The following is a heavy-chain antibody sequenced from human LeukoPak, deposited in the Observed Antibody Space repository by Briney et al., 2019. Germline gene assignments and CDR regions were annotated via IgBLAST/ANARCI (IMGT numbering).Heavy chain of an antibody. V-gene: IGHV4-34*01. CDR1: GGSFSGYY. CDR3: ASLTGP. CDR2: IYYSGST. D-gene: IGHD3-16*01. J-gene: IGHJ5*02. Sequence: SETLSLTCAVYGGSFSGYYWSWIRQPPGKGLEWIGSIYYSGSTYYNPSLKSRVTISVDTSKNQFSLKLSSVTAADTAVYYCASLTGPWGQGTLVTVSS.